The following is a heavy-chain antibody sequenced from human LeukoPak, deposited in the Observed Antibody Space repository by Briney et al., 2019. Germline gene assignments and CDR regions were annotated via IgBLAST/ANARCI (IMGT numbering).Heavy chain of an antibody. V-gene: IGHV1-8*01. CDR1: GYTFTSYD. CDR3: ARGRGVVVPAAMGWFDP. CDR2: MNPNSGNT. D-gene: IGHD2-2*01. Sequence: ASVKVSCKASGYTFTSYDINWVRQATGQGLEWMGWMNPNSGNTGYAQKFQGRVTMTRNTSISTAYMELSSLRSEDTAVYYCARGRGVVVPAAMGWFDPWGQGTLVTVFS. J-gene: IGHJ5*02.